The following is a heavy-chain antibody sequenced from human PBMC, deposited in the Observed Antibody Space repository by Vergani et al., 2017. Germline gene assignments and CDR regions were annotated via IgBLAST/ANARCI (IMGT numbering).Heavy chain of an antibody. CDR1: GYTFTYRY. CDR2: ITPFNGNT. J-gene: IGHJ6*03. Sequence: QMQLVQSGAEVKKTGSSVKVSCKASGYTFTYRYLHWVRQAPGQALEWMGWITPFNGNTNYAQKFQDRVTITRDRSMSTAYMELSSLRSEDTAMYYCARVGSSDYYYYYYMDVWGKGTTVTVSS. V-gene: IGHV1-45*02. CDR3: ARVGSSDYYYYYYMDV. D-gene: IGHD6-6*01.